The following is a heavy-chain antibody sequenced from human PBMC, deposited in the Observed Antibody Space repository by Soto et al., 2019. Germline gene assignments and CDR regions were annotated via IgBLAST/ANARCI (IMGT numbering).Heavy chain of an antibody. Sequence: GGSLRLSCAASGFTFSSYEMNWVRQAPRKGLEWVSYISSSGSTIYYADSVKDRFTISRDNAKNSLYLQMNSLRAEDTAVYYCARDDMLVVPAATPYYYYGMDVWGQGTTVTVSS. V-gene: IGHV3-48*03. CDR3: ARDDMLVVPAATPYYYYGMDV. CDR2: ISSSGSTI. D-gene: IGHD2-2*01. CDR1: GFTFSSYE. J-gene: IGHJ6*02.